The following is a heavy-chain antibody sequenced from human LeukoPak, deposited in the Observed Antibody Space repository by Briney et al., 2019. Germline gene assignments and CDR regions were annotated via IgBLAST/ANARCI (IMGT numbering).Heavy chain of an antibody. D-gene: IGHD3-22*01. CDR3: AHTYDTGGNYYSRFDY. V-gene: IGHV2-5*01. CDR1: GFSLPTSGVG. CDR2: IYWNDHK. Sequence: SGPTLFKPTQPLTLTCTFSGFSLPTSGVGVGWIRQPPGKALEWLTLIYWNDHKPYSPALRSRLTVTKDTSKNQVVLTMTNMDPVDTATYYCAHTYDTGGNYYSRFDYWGQGILVTVSS. J-gene: IGHJ4*02.